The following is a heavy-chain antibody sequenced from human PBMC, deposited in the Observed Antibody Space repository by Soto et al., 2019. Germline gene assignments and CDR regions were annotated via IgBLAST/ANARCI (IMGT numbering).Heavy chain of an antibody. CDR1: GGTFSSSA. CDR2: IIPIFGTA. CDR3: VGGRRCIGGSCYSGYYYGMDV. Sequence: HVQLVQSGAEVKKPGSSVKVSCKASGGTFSSSAISWVRQDPGQGLEWMGWIIPIFGTANYAQKFQGRVTITADEPTSTAYMELISLRSEVTAVYYCVGGRRCIGGSCYSGYYYGMDVWGTGTTVTESS. D-gene: IGHD2-15*01. V-gene: IGHV1-69*01. J-gene: IGHJ6*04.